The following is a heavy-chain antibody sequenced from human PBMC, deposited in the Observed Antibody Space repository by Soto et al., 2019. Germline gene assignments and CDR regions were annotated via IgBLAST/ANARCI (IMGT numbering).Heavy chain of an antibody. J-gene: IGHJ5*02. CDR1: GYTLTELS. CDR2: FDPEDGET. D-gene: IGHD3-3*01. CDR3: ATERRLYDFWSGYYRWFDP. V-gene: IGHV1-24*01. Sequence: ASVKVSCKVSGYTLTELSMHWVRQAPGKGLEWMGGFDPEDGETIYAQKFQGRVTMTEDTSTDTAYMELSSLRSEDTAVYYCATERRLYDFWSGYYRWFDPWGQGTLVTVSS.